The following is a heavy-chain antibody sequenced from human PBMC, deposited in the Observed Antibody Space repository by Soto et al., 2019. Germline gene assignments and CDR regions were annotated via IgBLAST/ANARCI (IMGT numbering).Heavy chain of an antibody. V-gene: IGHV1-46*01. J-gene: IGHJ5*02. CDR1: GNSFTSSY. Sequence: ASVKVSCKASGNSFTSSYMHWVRQAPGQGLERMGIINPSGGTTIYAQKFQGRVTMTRDTATRTVYMELRSLRSEDTAVYYCARADCSRSSCYFDWFDPWGQGTLVTVSS. CDR3: ARADCSRSSCYFDWFDP. CDR2: INPSGGTT. D-gene: IGHD2-2*01.